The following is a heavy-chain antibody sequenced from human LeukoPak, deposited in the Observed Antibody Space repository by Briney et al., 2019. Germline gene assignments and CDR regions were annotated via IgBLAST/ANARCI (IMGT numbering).Heavy chain of an antibody. D-gene: IGHD2/OR15-2a*01. J-gene: IGHJ6*04. CDR1: GFTFSSYS. V-gene: IGHV3-21*01. CDR3: ARERIVFLPPGCIDF. CDR2: ISNSSSYI. Sequence: PGGSLRLSCAASGFTFSSYSMNWVRQAPGKGLEWVSSISNSSSYIYYADSVKGRFTISRDNAKNSLYLQMNSLRAEDTAVYYCARERIVFLPPGCIDFWGKGTTVTVSS.